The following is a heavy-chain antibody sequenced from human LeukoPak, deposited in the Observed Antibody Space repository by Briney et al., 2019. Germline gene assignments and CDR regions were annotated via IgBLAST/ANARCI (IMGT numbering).Heavy chain of an antibody. D-gene: IGHD5-18*01. CDR1: GGSISGYY. Sequence: SETLSLTCTVSGGSISGYYWSWIRQPPGKGLEWIGSIYYSGSTYYNPSLKSRVTISVDTSKNQFSLKLSSVTAADTAVYYCARLTVDTIDYWGQGTLVTVSS. J-gene: IGHJ4*02. CDR3: ARLTVDTIDY. V-gene: IGHV4-39*07. CDR2: IYYSGST.